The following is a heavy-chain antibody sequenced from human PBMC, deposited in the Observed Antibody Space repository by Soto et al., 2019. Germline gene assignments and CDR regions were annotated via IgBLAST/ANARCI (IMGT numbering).Heavy chain of an antibody. CDR1: GGSISSYY. J-gene: IGHJ3*02. D-gene: IGHD5-18*01. CDR3: ARVGTAMVTYAFDI. V-gene: IGHV4-59*01. CDR2: IYYSGST. Sequence: PSETLCLTCTVSGGSISSYYWSCIRQPPGKGLEWIGYIYYSGSTNYNPSLKSRVTISVDTSKNQFSLKLSSVTAADTAVYYCARVGTAMVTYAFDIWGQGTMVTVS.